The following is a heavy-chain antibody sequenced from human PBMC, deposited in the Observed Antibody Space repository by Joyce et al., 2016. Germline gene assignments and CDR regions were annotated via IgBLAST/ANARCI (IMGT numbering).Heavy chain of an antibody. V-gene: IGHV3-30*03. CDR2: ISYDGSNK. D-gene: IGHD3-9*01. Sequence: QGQLVESGGGVVQPGRSLRLSCAASGFTFSNDGMDWVRQAPGKGLEWGAVISYDGSNKHYGDSVKGRFTISRDNSKNTLYLQMNSLRAEDTTVYYCAGGILTGYFDYWGQGTLVTVSS. CDR1: GFTFSNDG. J-gene: IGHJ4*02. CDR3: AGGILTGYFDY.